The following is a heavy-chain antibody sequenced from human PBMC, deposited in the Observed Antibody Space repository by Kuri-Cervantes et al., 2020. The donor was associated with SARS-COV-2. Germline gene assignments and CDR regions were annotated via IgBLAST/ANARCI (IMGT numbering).Heavy chain of an antibody. V-gene: IGHV3-7*03. CDR1: GFSLSTYW. J-gene: IGHJ4*02. CDR2: IKQDDTEY. D-gene: IGHD4-11*01. Sequence: GESLKISCAASGFSLSTYWMNWVRQAPGKGLEWVANIKQDDTEYYYVDSVRGRFTISRDNAKNSMYLQMNSLRAEDTAIYYCVRGTEDYSGARSFFDSWGQGTPVTVSS. CDR3: VRGTEDYSGARSFFDS.